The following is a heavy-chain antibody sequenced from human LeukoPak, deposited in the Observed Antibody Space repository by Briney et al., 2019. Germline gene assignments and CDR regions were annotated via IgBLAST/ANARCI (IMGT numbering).Heavy chain of an antibody. CDR2: ISGSGGST. Sequence: GGSPRLSCAASGFTFSSCAMSWVRQAPGKGLEWVSAISGSGGSTYYADSVKGRFTISRDNSKNTLYLQMNSLRAEDTAVYYCAKEHTGGYYYYYGMDVWGQGTTVTVSS. D-gene: IGHD1-26*01. CDR1: GFTFSSCA. CDR3: AKEHTGGYYYYYGMDV. J-gene: IGHJ6*02. V-gene: IGHV3-23*01.